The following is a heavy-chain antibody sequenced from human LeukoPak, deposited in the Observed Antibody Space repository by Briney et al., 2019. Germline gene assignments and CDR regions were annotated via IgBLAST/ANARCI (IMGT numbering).Heavy chain of an antibody. CDR3: AKDAWSEGFDP. D-gene: IGHD1-1*01. V-gene: IGHV3-30*18. CDR2: ISSDGTKE. Sequence: SGGSLRLSCAASGFTFSDSVIHWVRQAPGKGLEWVAIISSDGTKEYYADPVKGRFTISRDNSKNTLYLQMNSLRAEDTAVYYCAKDAWSEGFDPWGQGTLVTVSS. CDR1: GFTFSDSV. J-gene: IGHJ5*02.